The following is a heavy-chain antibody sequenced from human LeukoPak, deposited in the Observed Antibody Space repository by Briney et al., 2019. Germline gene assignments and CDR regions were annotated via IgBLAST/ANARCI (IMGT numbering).Heavy chain of an antibody. CDR1: GYTLTELS. V-gene: IGHV1-24*01. CDR2: FDPEDGET. Sequence: ASVKVSCKVSGYTLTELSMHWVRQAPGKGLEWMGGFDPEDGETIYAQKFQGRVTMTEDTSTDTAYMELGSLRSEDTAVYYCATQVLRFLEWDYWGQGTLVTVSS. D-gene: IGHD3-3*01. CDR3: ATQVLRFLEWDY. J-gene: IGHJ4*02.